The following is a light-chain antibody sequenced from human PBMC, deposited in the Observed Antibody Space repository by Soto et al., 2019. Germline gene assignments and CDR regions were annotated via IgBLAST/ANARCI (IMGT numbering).Light chain of an antibody. CDR1: QSVSSN. V-gene: IGKV3-15*01. J-gene: IGKJ1*01. CDR3: QQYNNWPPWT. CDR2: SVF. Sequence: EIVMTQSPATLSVSLGERATLSCRASQSVSSNLAWYQQKPGQAPRLLIYSVFTRATGIPARFRGSGSGTEYTLTISSLQSEDFAVYYCQQYNNWPPWTFGQGTKVEI.